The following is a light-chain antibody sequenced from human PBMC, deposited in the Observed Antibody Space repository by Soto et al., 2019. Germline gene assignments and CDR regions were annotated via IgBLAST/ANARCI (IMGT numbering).Light chain of an antibody. J-gene: IGLJ1*01. V-gene: IGLV3-1*01. CDR1: KLGDKY. CDR3: QAWDSSTGV. Sequence: SYELTQPPSVSVSPGHTASITCSGDKLGDKYACWYQQKPGQSPVLVIYQDSKRPSGIPERFSGSNSGNTATLTISGTQAMEEADYYCQAWDSSTGVFGTGTKLNAL. CDR2: QDS.